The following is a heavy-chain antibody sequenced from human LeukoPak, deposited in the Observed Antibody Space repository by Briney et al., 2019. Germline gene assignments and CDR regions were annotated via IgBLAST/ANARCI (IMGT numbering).Heavy chain of an antibody. D-gene: IGHD3-22*01. CDR3: ARASYYYDSSGYYYEDY. J-gene: IGHJ4*02. CDR1: GFTFSDYY. CDR2: IKQDGSEK. V-gene: IGHV3-7*01. Sequence: GGSLRLSCAASGFTFSDYYMGWIRQAPGKGLEWVANIKQDGSEKYYVDSVKGRFTISRDNAKNSLYLQMNSLRAEDTAVYYCARASYYYDSSGYYYEDYWGQGTLVTVSS.